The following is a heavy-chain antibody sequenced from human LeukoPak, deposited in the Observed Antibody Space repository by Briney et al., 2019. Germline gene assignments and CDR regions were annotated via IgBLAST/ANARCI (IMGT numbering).Heavy chain of an antibody. J-gene: IGHJ5*02. D-gene: IGHD3-16*01. CDR3: AKGGIGNWFDP. V-gene: IGHV3-23*01. CDR1: GFTFNSFG. Sequence: GGSLRLSCAASGFTFNSFGMHWVRQAPGKGLEWVSAISGSGGSTFYADFVKGRFTISRDKSKNTLYLQMNSLRAEDTAVYYCAKGGIGNWFDPWGQGTLVTVSS. CDR2: ISGSGGST.